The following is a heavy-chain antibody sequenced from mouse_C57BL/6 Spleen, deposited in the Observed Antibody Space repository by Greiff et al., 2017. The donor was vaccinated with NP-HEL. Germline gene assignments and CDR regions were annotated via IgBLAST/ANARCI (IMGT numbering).Heavy chain of an antibody. CDR1: GYAFSSSW. CDR3: ASRSSYAMDY. J-gene: IGHJ4*01. Sequence: VQLQQSGPELVKPGASVKISCKASGYAFSSSWMNWVKQRPGKGLEWIGRIYPGDGDTNYNGKFKGKATLTADKSSSTAYMQLSSLTSEDSAVYFCASRSSYAMDYWGQRTSVTVSS. V-gene: IGHV1-82*01. D-gene: IGHD1-1*01. CDR2: IYPGDGDT.